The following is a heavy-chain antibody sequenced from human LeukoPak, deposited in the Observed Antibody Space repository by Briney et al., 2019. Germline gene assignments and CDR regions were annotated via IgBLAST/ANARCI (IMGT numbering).Heavy chain of an antibody. Sequence: GGSLRLSCAASGFTFSSSWMHWVRQAPGKGLVWVSRINSDGSSTSYADSVKGRLTISRDNAKNTLYLQMNSLRAEDTAVYYCARVGDYYGDYVRFDYWGQGTLVTVSS. CDR2: INSDGSST. CDR1: GFTFSSSW. D-gene: IGHD4-17*01. J-gene: IGHJ4*02. V-gene: IGHV3-74*01. CDR3: ARVGDYYGDYVRFDY.